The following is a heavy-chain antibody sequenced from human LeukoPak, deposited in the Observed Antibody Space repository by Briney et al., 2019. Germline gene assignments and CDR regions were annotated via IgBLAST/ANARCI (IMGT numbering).Heavy chain of an antibody. J-gene: IGHJ4*02. CDR3: ARGGDGYNWDFDY. CDR1: GYSISSGYY. Sequence: PSETLSLTCAVSGYSISSGYYWGWIRQPPGKGLEWIGSIYHSGSTYYNPSLKSRVTISVDTSKNQFSLKLSSVAAADTAVYYCARGGDGYNWDFDYWGQGTLVTVSS. V-gene: IGHV4-38-2*01. D-gene: IGHD5-24*01. CDR2: IYHSGST.